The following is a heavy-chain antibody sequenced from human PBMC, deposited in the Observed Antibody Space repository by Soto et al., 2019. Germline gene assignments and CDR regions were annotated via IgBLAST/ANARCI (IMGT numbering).Heavy chain of an antibody. J-gene: IGHJ6*02. CDR1: GGTFSSYA. V-gene: IGHV1-69*01. CDR2: IIPIFGTA. D-gene: IGHD2-15*01. Sequence: QVQLVQSGAEVKKPGSSVKVSCKASGGTFSSYAISWVRQAPGQGLEWMGGIIPIFGTANYAQKLQGRVTITADESTSTAYMELSSLRSEDTAVYYCARDLPGYCSGGSCYSGYYYYGMDVWGQGTTVTVSS. CDR3: ARDLPGYCSGGSCYSGYYYYGMDV.